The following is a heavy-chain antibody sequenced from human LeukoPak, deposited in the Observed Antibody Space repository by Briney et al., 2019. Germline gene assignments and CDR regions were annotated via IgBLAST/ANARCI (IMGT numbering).Heavy chain of an antibody. Sequence: PSETLSLTCTVPGGSISSSSYYWGWIRQPPGKGLEWIGSIYYSGSTYYNPSLKSRVTISVDRSKNQFSLKLSSVTAADTAVYYCARAVDPGRGICAFDIWGQGTMVTVSS. D-gene: IGHD3-16*01. CDR1: GGSISSSSYY. V-gene: IGHV4-39*07. CDR2: IYYSGST. J-gene: IGHJ3*02. CDR3: ARAVDPGRGICAFDI.